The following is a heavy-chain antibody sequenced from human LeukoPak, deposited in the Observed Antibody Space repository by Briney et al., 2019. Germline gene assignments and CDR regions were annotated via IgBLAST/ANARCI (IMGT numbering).Heavy chain of an antibody. V-gene: IGHV3-53*01. CDR3: ARSYSSTWDDAFDI. J-gene: IGHJ3*02. CDR1: GFTVRSNY. D-gene: IGHD6-13*01. Sequence: GRSLRLSCAASGFTVRSNYMSWVRQAPGKGLEWVSVIYSGGSTYYADSVKGRFTISRDNSKNTLYLQMNSLRAEDTAVYYCARSYSSTWDDAFDIWGQGTTVTVSS. CDR2: IYSGGST.